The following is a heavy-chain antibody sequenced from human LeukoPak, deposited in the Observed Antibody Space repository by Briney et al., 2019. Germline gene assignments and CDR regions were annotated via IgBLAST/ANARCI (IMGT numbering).Heavy chain of an antibody. D-gene: IGHD2-15*01. CDR1: GFAFAEHG. V-gene: IGHV3-20*04. Sequence: GGSLRLSCTASGFAFAEHGMSWVRQVPGKGLEWVSGINWSGGSTGYADPLRGRFTISRDNAKNSLYLQMDSLRAEDTALYYCARDETFCSGGTCYTRGYFAFWGQGTLVTVSS. CDR2: INWSGGST. J-gene: IGHJ4*02. CDR3: ARDETFCSGGTCYTRGYFAF.